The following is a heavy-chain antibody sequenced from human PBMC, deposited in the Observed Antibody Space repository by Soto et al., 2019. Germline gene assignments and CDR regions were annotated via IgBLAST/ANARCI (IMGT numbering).Heavy chain of an antibody. Sequence: QVQLVESGGGVVQPGRSLRLSCAASGFTFSSYTMHWVRQAPGKGLEWVALISYDGSNKYYADSVKGRFTISRDDSKNTRYLQMNSLRVEDTAVYYCARETTDFDYGGQGTLVTVSS. J-gene: IGHJ4*02. CDR1: GFTFSSYT. CDR2: ISYDGSNK. V-gene: IGHV3-30-3*01. CDR3: ARETTDFDY.